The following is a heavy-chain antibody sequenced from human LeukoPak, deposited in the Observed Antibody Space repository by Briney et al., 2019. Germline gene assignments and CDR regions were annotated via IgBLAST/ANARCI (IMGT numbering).Heavy chain of an antibody. V-gene: IGHV4-4*02. J-gene: IGHJ5*02. Sequence: SETLSLTCAVSGGSISSSNWWSWVRQPPGKGLEWIGEIYHSGSTNYNPSLKSRVTISVDTSKNQFSLKLSSVTAADTAVYYCARGTGYSSSWYRNNWFDPWGQGTLVTVSS. CDR3: ARGTGYSSSWYRNNWFDP. D-gene: IGHD6-13*01. CDR1: GGSISSSNW. CDR2: IYHSGST.